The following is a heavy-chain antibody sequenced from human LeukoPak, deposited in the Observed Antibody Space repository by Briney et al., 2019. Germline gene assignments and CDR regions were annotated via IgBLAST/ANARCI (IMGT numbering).Heavy chain of an antibody. V-gene: IGHV3-23*01. CDR1: GFTFSDYA. CDR2: ISDRGDRT. CDR3: AKVSGSGGTKYQPFDY. Sequence: GGSLRLSCAASGFTFSDYAMSWVRQAPGKGLEWVSAISDRGDRTWDADSVKGRVTISRDNYKNTLFLQMNSLRAEDTAVYYCAKVSGSGGTKYQPFDYWGQGTLVIVSS. D-gene: IGHD2-15*01. J-gene: IGHJ4*02.